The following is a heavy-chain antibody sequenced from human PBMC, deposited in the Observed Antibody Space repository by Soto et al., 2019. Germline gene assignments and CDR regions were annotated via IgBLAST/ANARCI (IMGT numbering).Heavy chain of an antibody. CDR2: VYYSGGT. V-gene: IGHV4-59*08. D-gene: IGHD1-26*01. Sequence: SETLSLTCTVSGGSISGYYWSWIRQPPGKGLDWIGYVYYSGGTNYNPSLESRVTISVDTSKNQFSLRLSSVTAADTAVYYCARHRSGSYKGVFDYWGQGTLVTVSS. CDR1: GGSISGYY. CDR3: ARHRSGSYKGVFDY. J-gene: IGHJ4*02.